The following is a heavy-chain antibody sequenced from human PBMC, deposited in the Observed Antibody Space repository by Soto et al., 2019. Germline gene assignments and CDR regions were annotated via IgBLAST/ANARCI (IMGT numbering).Heavy chain of an antibody. J-gene: IGHJ2*01. CDR1: GGSLSGYY. CDR2: MNHSGST. D-gene: IGHD6-19*01. CDR3: ASGAVEFTSGWMKGKRYFDI. V-gene: IGHV4-34*01. Sequence: QVQLQQWGAGLLKTSETLSLKCAVYGGSLSGYYWSWIRQPPGKGLEWIGEMNHSGSTTYNPSLKSRAVISLDMSKNQVSRNLTSVIAADTAVYYCASGAVEFTSGWMKGKRYFDIWGRGTLVAVSS.